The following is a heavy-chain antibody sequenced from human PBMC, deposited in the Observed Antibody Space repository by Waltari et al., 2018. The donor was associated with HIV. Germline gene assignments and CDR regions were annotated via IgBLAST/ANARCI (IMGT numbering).Heavy chain of an antibody. Sequence: QVQLVQSGSELKKPGASVKVSCKASGYTFPSYAMHLVRQAPGQGVEWMGWINTKTGNPTYAQGFTGRFVFSLDTSVSSAYLQISSLKAEDTAVYYCGRGPGRSVDYWGQGTLVTVSS. CDR2: INTKTGNP. CDR3: GRGPGRSVDY. D-gene: IGHD3-10*01. V-gene: IGHV7-4-1*02. J-gene: IGHJ4*02. CDR1: GYTFPSYA.